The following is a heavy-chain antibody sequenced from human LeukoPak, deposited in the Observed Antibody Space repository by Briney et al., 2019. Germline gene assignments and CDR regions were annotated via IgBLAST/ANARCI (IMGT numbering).Heavy chain of an antibody. CDR3: ARATTVTKLDY. CDR2: IYYSGST. CDR1: GGSIRSFY. V-gene: IGHV4-59*08. D-gene: IGHD4-17*01. Sequence: SETLSLTCTVSGGSIRSFYWSWIRQPPGKGLEWIGHIYYSGSTNYNPSLKSRVTISVDTSKNQFSLKLSSVTAADTAVYYCARATTVTKLDYWGQGTLVTVSS. J-gene: IGHJ4*02.